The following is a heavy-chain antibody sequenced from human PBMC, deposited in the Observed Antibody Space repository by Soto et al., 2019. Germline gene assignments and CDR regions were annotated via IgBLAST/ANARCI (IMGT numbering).Heavy chain of an antibody. D-gene: IGHD3-22*01. CDR2: IYYSGST. CDR1: GGSISSYY. Sequence: SETLSLTCTVSGGSISSYYWSWIRQPPGKGLEWIGYIYYSGSTNYNPSLKSRVTISVDTSKNQFSLKLSSVTAADTAVYYCARDLYYDSSGYDWFDPWGQGTLVTVSS. CDR3: ARDLYYDSSGYDWFDP. J-gene: IGHJ5*02. V-gene: IGHV4-59*01.